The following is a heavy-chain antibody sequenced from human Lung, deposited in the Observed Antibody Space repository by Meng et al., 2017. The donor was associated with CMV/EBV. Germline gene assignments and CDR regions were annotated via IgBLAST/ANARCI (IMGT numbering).Heavy chain of an antibody. CDR1: GSSISSSSYY. CDR3: ERDSLYVPNYGTDV. D-gene: IGHD5/OR15-5a*01. Sequence: LXXTVSGSSISSSSYYWSWIRQHPGKGPEWIGYVFHTGATYYSPCLDRRLTLSLDTSKSQFSLKLSSVTAADTAVYYCERDSLYVPNYGTDVWGPGNXVNGYS. J-gene: IGHJ6*01. V-gene: IGHV4-31*03. CDR2: VFHTGAT.